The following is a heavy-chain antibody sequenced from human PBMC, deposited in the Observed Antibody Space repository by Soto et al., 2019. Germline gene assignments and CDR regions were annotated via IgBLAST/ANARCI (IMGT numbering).Heavy chain of an antibody. Sequence: GGSLRLSCAASGFTFSGSAMHWVRQASGKGLEWVGRIRDKANSYATAYTASVKGRFTISRDDSKNTEYLQMNSLKTEDTAVYYCTGLFWGGAWDLAPGGQGTLVTVSS. CDR1: GFTFSGSA. D-gene: IGHD2-21*02. J-gene: IGHJ5*02. V-gene: IGHV3-73*01. CDR3: TGLFWGGAWDLAP. CDR2: IRDKANSYAT.